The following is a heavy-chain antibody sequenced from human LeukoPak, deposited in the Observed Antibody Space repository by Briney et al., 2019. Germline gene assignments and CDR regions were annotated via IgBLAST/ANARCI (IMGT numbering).Heavy chain of an antibody. J-gene: IGHJ3*02. V-gene: IGHV1-69*04. Sequence: RASVKVSCKASGGTFSSYAISWVRQAPGQGLGWMGRIIPILGIANYAQKFQGRVTITADKSTSTAYMELSSLRSEDTAVYYCARDSTVTEYGAFDIWGQGTMVTVSS. D-gene: IGHD4-17*01. CDR2: IIPILGIA. CDR3: ARDSTVTEYGAFDI. CDR1: GGTFSSYA.